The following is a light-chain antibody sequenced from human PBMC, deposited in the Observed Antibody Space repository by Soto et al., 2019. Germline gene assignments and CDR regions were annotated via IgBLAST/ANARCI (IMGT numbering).Light chain of an antibody. CDR1: NIGSKS. Sequence: SYELTQPPSVSVAPGKTARITCGGNNIGSKSVHWYQQKPGQAPVLVIYYDSDRPSGIPERFSGSNSGNTATLTISRVEAGDEADYYCQVWDRSSDHFAVFGGGTQLTVL. J-gene: IGLJ7*01. CDR2: YDS. CDR3: QVWDRSSDHFAV. V-gene: IGLV3-21*04.